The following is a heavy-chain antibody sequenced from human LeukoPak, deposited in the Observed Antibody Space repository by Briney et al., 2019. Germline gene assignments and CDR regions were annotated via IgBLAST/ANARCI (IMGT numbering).Heavy chain of an antibody. CDR1: GFTVSSNY. CDR3: ARGSYVWGSYRLYYFDY. J-gene: IGHJ4*02. CDR2: IYSGGST. D-gene: IGHD3-16*02. V-gene: IGHV3-66*01. Sequence: GGSLRLSYAASGFTVSSNYMSWVRQAPGKGLEWVSVIYSGGSTYYADSVKGRFTISRDNSKNTLYLQMNSLRAEDTAVYYCARGSYVWGSYRLYYFDYWGQGTLVTVSS.